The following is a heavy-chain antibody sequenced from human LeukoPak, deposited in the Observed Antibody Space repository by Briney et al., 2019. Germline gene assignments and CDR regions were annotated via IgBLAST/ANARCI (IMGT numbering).Heavy chain of an antibody. J-gene: IGHJ4*02. D-gene: IGHD3-10*01. V-gene: IGHV3-23*01. CDR3: AKAVRFGEAYFDY. Sequence: AGGSLRLSCAASGFTFGSYAMTWVRQAPGKGLEWVSGISDGGRGTYYADSVKGRFTISRDNSKNALYLQINSLRAEDAAVYYCAKAVRFGEAYFDYWGQGTLVTVSS. CDR2: ISDGGRGT. CDR1: GFTFGSYA.